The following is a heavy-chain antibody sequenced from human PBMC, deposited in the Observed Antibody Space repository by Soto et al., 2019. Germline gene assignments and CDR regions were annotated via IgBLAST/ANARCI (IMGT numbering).Heavy chain of an antibody. J-gene: IGHJ4*02. V-gene: IGHV3-30*18. Sequence: PGGSLRLSCAASGFTFSSYSMNWVRQAPGKGLEWVAVISYDGSNKYYADSVKGRFTISRDNSKNTLYLQMNSLRAEDTAVYYCANGDSVPPPSVYWGQGTLVTVSS. CDR1: GFTFSSYS. CDR3: ANGDSVPPPSVY. CDR2: ISYDGSNK. D-gene: IGHD3-22*01.